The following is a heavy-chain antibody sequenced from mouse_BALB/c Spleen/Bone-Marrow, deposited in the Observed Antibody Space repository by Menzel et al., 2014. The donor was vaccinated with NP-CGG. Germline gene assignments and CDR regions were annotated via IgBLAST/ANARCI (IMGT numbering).Heavy chain of an antibody. V-gene: IGHV1-80*01. CDR1: GYTFSSYW. CDR3: ARDGIDY. D-gene: IGHD1-2*01. CDR2: IYPGDGDT. J-gene: IGHJ2*01. Sequence: VQLQQSGAELVRPGPSVKISCKASGYTFSSYWMNWVKQRPGQGLEWIGQIYPGDGDTNYNGKFKGKATLTADKSSSTAYMQLSCLTSEDSAVYFCARDGIDYWGQGTTLTVSS.